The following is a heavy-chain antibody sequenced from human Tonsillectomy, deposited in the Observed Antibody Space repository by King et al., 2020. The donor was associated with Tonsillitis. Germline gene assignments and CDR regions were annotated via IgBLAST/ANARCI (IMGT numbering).Heavy chain of an antibody. Sequence: VQLVESGAEVKKPGESLKISCRGFGYIFMSHWTGWVGQMLGKGLNGWGIIYLGDSVGGYGPSFQGQVTISADKSISTAYLQWSSLKASDTAMYYCARQPSGGDADAFDIWGQGTMVTVSS. V-gene: IGHV5-51*02. CDR3: ARQPSGGDADAFDI. J-gene: IGHJ3*02. D-gene: IGHD3-16*01. CDR1: GYIFMSHW. CDR2: IYLGDSVG.